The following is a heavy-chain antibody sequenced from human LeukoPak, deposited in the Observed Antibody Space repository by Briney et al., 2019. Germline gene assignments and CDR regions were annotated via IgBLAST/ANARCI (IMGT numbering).Heavy chain of an antibody. CDR2: IYHSGST. J-gene: IGHJ4*02. CDR3: ARDSYYDFWSGYYRGGPFDY. D-gene: IGHD3-3*01. V-gene: IGHV4-38-2*02. CDR1: GYSISSGYY. Sequence: PSETLSLTCTVSGYSISSGYYWGWIRQPPGKGLEWIGSIYHSGSTYYNPSLKSRVTISVDTSKNQFSLKLSSVTAADTAVYYCARDSYYDFWSGYYRGGPFDYWGQGTLVTISS.